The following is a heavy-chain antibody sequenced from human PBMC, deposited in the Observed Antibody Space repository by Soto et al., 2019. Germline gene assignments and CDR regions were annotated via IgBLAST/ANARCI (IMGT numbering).Heavy chain of an antibody. CDR2: ISAYNGNT. D-gene: IGHD1-1*01. V-gene: IGHV1-18*01. J-gene: IGHJ5*02. CDR1: GYTFTRYG. CDR3: ARDERRKNWFDP. Sequence: ASVKVSCKASGYTFTRYGISWVRQAPGQGLEWMGWISAYNGNTNYAQRLQGRVTMTTDTSTSTAYMELRSLRSDDTAVYYCARDERRKNWFDPWGQGTLVTVSS.